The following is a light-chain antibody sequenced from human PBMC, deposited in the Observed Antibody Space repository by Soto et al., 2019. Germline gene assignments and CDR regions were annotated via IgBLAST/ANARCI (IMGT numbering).Light chain of an antibody. CDR3: QQYNYWPPWT. CDR2: DAS. CDR1: QSVSNA. Sequence: ILMTQSPATLSVSPGERATLSCRASQSVSNALAWYQQKPGQAPRLLIYDASTRATGIPARFSGSGSGTEFPLTISGLPSEDFAVYYCQQYNYWPPWTFGQGTKVEIK. V-gene: IGKV3-15*01. J-gene: IGKJ1*01.